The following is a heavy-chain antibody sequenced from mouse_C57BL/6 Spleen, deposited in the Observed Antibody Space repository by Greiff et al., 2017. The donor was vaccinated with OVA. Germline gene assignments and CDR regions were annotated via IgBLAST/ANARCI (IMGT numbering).Heavy chain of an antibody. D-gene: IGHD2-5*01. CDR1: GYTFTSYW. CDR2: IDPSDSET. J-gene: IGHJ1*03. V-gene: IGHV1-52*01. CDR3: ASGETYYSNFNGYFDV. Sequence: VVRPGSSVKLSCKASGYTFTSYWMHWVKQRPIQGLEWIGNIDPSDSETHYNQKFKDKATLTVDKSSSTAYMQLSSLTSEDSAVYYCASGETYYSNFNGYFDVWGTGTTVTVSS.